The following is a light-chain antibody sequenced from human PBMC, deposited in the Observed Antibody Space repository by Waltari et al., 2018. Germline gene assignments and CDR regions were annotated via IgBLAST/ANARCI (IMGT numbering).Light chain of an antibody. J-gene: IGKJ4*01. CDR1: QSIDNY. Sequence: EIVLTQSPATLSLSPGERATLSCRASQSIDNYLAWYQQKTGQVPRLLIYDASNRATGIPARFSGSRSGADFTLIISSLEPEDFAVYYCHQRSNWPLTFGGGTKVEIK. CDR2: DAS. CDR3: HQRSNWPLT. V-gene: IGKV3-11*01.